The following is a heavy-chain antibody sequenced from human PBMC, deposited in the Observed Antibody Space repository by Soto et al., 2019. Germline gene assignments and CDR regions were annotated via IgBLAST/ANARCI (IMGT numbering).Heavy chain of an antibody. CDR2: IWYDGSNK. CDR1: GFTFSSYG. V-gene: IGHV3-33*01. D-gene: IGHD3-10*01. J-gene: IGHJ4*02. CDR3: ARGPLLLWFGELLFY. Sequence: QVQLVESGGGVVQPGRSLRLSCAASGFTFSSYGMHWVRQAPGKGLEWVAVIWYDGSNKYYADSVKGRFTISRDNSKNPLYLQMNSLRAEDTAVYYCARGPLLLWFGELLFYWGQGTLVTVSS.